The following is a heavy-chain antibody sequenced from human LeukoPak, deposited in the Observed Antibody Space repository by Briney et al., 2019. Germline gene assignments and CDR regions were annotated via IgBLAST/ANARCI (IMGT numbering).Heavy chain of an antibody. V-gene: IGHV3-23*01. D-gene: IGHD5-18*01. CDR3: ARDHVDTAMLISRVAVYYGMDV. CDR1: GFPFSDFA. CDR2: INYSGTRT. J-gene: IGHJ6*02. Sequence: GGSLRLSCAASGFPFSDFAMNWVRQAPGQGLEWVSSINYSGTRTYYAGSVKGRFTISRDNSKNTLYLQMNSLRAEDTAVYYCARDHVDTAMLISRVAVYYGMDVWGQGTTVTVSS.